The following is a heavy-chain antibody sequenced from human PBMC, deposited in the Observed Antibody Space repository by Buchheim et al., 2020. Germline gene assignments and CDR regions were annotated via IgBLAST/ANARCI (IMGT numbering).Heavy chain of an antibody. J-gene: IGHJ5*02. CDR2: ISYSGST. V-gene: IGHV4-59*08. CDR3: ARLRYSSSSCWFDP. Sequence: QVQLQESGPGLVKPSETLSLTCTVSGGSISSYYWSWIRQPPGKGLEWIGYISYSGSTNYNPSLKTRVTISVDTSKNQFSLKLSSVTAADTAVYYCARLRYSSSSCWFDPWGQGTL. CDR1: GGSISSYY. D-gene: IGHD6-6*01.